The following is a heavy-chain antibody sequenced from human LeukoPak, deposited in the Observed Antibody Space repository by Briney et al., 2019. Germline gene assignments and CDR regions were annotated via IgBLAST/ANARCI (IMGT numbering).Heavy chain of an antibody. CDR3: ARRFRIAARNYYYYYMDV. Sequence: GGSLRLSCAASGFTFSSYSMNWVRQAPGKGLEWVSYISSSSSTIYYADSVKGRFTISRDNAKNSLYLQMNSLRAEDTAVCYCARRFRIAARNYYYYYMDVWGKGTTVTVSS. D-gene: IGHD6-13*01. V-gene: IGHV3-48*01. J-gene: IGHJ6*03. CDR2: ISSSSSTI. CDR1: GFTFSSYS.